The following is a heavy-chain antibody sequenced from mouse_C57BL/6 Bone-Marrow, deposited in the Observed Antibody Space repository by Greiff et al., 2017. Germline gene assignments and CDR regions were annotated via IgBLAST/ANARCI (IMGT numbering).Heavy chain of an antibody. Sequence: QVQLKQSGPELVKPGASVKISCKASGYAFSSSWMNWVKQRPGKGLEWIGRIYPGDGDTNYNGKFKGKATLTADKSSSTAYMRLSSLTSEDSAVYFCARGGYDAWCAYWGQGTLVTVSA. D-gene: IGHD2-2*01. J-gene: IGHJ3*01. CDR1: GYAFSSSW. CDR2: IYPGDGDT. V-gene: IGHV1-82*01. CDR3: ARGGYDAWCAY.